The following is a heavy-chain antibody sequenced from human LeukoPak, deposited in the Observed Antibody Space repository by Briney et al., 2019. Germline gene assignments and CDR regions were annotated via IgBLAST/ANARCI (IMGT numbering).Heavy chain of an antibody. V-gene: IGHV4-31*03. D-gene: IGHD3-10*01. CDR1: AGSISSGDSY. Sequence: KASQTLSLTCTVSAGSISSGDSYWSWIRQHPGKGLEWIGYIYYTGNTFYNPSLKSRVSLSVDTYRSQFSLRLSSVTAADTAVYYCARAPLVNYPSGSHADYSDHWGQGTLVTVSS. CDR2: IYYTGNT. CDR3: ARAPLVNYPSGSHADYSDH. J-gene: IGHJ4*02.